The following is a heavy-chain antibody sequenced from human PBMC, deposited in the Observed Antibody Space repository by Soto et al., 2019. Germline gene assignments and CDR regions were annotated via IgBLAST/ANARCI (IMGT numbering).Heavy chain of an antibody. Sequence: EVQLLESGGGLVQPGGSLRLSCAASGFTFSSYAMSWVRQAPGKVLEWVSAISGSGGSTYYADSVKGRFTISRDNSKNTLYLQMNSLRAEDTAVYYCAKAVSAFTYYYYGMDVWGQGTTVTVSS. D-gene: IGHD4-4*01. V-gene: IGHV3-23*01. CDR2: ISGSGGST. CDR3: AKAVSAFTYYYYGMDV. CDR1: GFTFSSYA. J-gene: IGHJ6*02.